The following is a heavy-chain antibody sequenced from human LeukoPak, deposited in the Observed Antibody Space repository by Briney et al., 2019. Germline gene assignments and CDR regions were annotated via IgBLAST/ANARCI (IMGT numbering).Heavy chain of an antibody. D-gene: IGHD4-23*01. Sequence: PGGSLRLSCAASGFTFSSYAMHWVRQAPGKWLEWVAVISYDGSNKYYADSVKGRFTISRDNSKNTLYLQMNSLRAEDTAVYYCARDRYYGGNSGYFDYWGQGTLVTVSS. V-gene: IGHV3-30-3*01. J-gene: IGHJ4*02. CDR2: ISYDGSNK. CDR3: ARDRYYGGNSGYFDY. CDR1: GFTFSSYA.